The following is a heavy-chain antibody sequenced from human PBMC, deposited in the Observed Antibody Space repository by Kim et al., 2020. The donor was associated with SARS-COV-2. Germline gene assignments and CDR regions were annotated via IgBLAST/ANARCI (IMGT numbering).Heavy chain of an antibody. J-gene: IGHJ4*02. CDR2: INPNSGAT. CDR3: AKADYGNSWPLDY. D-gene: IGHD3-10*01. V-gene: IGHV1-2*02. Sequence: ASVKVSCKASGYTFTGYYMVWLRQAPGQGPEWMGWINPNSGATNYAQRFKGRVTLTRDTFIKTAYMELSGLTFDDTAIYYCAKADYGNSWPLDYWGQGTL. CDR1: GYTFTGYY.